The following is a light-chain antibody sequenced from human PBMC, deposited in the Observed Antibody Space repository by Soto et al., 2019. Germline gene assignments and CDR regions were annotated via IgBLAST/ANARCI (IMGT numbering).Light chain of an antibody. CDR1: QSVSSSY. CDR3: QQYGSSPSIT. J-gene: IGKJ5*01. Sequence: EIVLTQSPGTLSLSPGERATLSCRASQSVSSSYLAWYQQKPGQAPRLLIYGASSRATGIPDRFSGSGSGTDFTLTISRLEPEDFAVYYCQQYGSSPSITFGQGTRQRLN. V-gene: IGKV3-20*01. CDR2: GAS.